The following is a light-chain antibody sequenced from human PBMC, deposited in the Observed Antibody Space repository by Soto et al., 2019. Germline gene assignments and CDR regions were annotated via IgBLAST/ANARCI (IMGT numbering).Light chain of an antibody. Sequence: QSVLTQPPSASGAPGQRVTISCTGSSSNIGAGYDVHWYQQLPGTAPKLLIYGNNNRPSGVPDRFSGSKSGTSASLAITGLQADDEADYYCQSYDSSLSGSGVFGGGTKLTVL. CDR3: QSYDSSLSGSGV. J-gene: IGLJ3*02. V-gene: IGLV1-40*01. CDR1: SSNIGAGYD. CDR2: GNN.